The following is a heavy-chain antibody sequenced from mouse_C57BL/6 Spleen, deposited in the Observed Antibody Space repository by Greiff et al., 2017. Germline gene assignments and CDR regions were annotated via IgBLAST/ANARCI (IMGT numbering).Heavy chain of an antibody. Sequence: VKLVESGPELVKPGASVKLSCKASGYTFTSYDINWVKQRPGQGLEWIGWIYPRDGSTKYNEKFKGKATLTVDTSSSTAYMELHSLTSEDSAVYFCARGEWAYWGQGTLVTVSA. V-gene: IGHV1-85*01. CDR3: ARGEWAY. CDR1: GYTFTSYD. CDR2: IYPRDGST. J-gene: IGHJ3*01.